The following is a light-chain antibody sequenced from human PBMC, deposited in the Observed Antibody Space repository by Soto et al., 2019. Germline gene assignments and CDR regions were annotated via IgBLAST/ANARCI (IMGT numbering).Light chain of an antibody. V-gene: IGKV3-20*01. CDR3: QHYNSYSEA. Sequence: ELVLTQSPGTLSLSPGERATLSCRASQSVSSSYLAWYQQKPGQAPRLLIYGASNRATGIPDRFSGSGSGTEFTLTISSLQPDDFATYYCQHYNSYSEAFGQGTKVDIK. CDR2: GAS. CDR1: QSVSSSY. J-gene: IGKJ1*01.